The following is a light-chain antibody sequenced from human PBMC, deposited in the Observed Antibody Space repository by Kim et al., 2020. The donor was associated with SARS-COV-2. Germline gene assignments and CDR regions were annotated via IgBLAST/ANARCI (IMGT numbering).Light chain of an antibody. CDR3: CSYAGSSTTV. CDR2: EVS. Sequence: GHSSTITCTGTSSDVGSYNHVSWYQQHPGKAPKLMIYEVSKRPSGVSNRFSGSKSGNTASLTISGLQAEDETDYYCCSYAGSSTTVFGGGTQLTVL. V-gene: IGLV2-23*02. CDR1: SSDVGSYNH. J-gene: IGLJ2*01.